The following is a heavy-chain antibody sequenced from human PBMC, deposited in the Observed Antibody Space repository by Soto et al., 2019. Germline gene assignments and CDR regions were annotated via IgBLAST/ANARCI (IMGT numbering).Heavy chain of an antibody. V-gene: IGHV4-61*01. CDR1: GGSVSSGSYY. CDR3: ARASIAPGHSFDP. CDR2: IYYSGST. D-gene: IGHD6-13*01. J-gene: IGHJ5*02. Sequence: PSETLSLTCTVSGGSVSSGSYYWSWIRQPPGKGLEWIGYIYYSGSTNYNPSLKSRVTISVDTSKNQFSLKLSSVTAADTAVYYCARASIAPGHSFDPWGQGTLVTVSS.